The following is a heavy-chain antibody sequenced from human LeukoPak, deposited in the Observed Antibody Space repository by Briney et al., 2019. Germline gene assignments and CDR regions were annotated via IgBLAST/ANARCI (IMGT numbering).Heavy chain of an antibody. J-gene: IGHJ2*01. Sequence: SETLSLTCTVSGGSISSSSYLWGWIRQPPGKGLEWIGCIFHSGSTYYNPFLKSRGTISVDTSKGQLSLKMSSVTAADTAVYYCARTYCSGGSYYAAGWYFDLWGRGTLVTVSS. CDR2: IFHSGST. V-gene: IGHV4-39*01. CDR3: ARTYCSGGSYYAAGWYFDL. D-gene: IGHD2-15*01. CDR1: GGSISSSSYL.